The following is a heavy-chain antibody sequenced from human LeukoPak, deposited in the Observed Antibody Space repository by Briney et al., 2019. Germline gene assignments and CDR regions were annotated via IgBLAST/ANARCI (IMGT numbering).Heavy chain of an antibody. Sequence: GGSLRLSCAASGFTFSRYSMNWIRQAPGQGLEWVSYISSSSTTIYYADSVRGRFTISRDNAKNSLYLQMNSLRAEDTAVYYCARDMLLWFGELPNPQFDFWGQGTLVTVSS. CDR1: GFTFSRYS. D-gene: IGHD3-10*01. CDR2: ISSSSTTI. V-gene: IGHV3-48*01. CDR3: ARDMLLWFGELPNPQFDF. J-gene: IGHJ4*02.